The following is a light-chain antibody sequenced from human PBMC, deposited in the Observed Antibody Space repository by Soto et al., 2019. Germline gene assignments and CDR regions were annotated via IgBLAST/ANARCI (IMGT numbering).Light chain of an antibody. CDR2: SAS. J-gene: IGKJ1*01. Sequence: DLQMTQSPSSLSASVGDRVTITCRASQSISSHLNWYQQKPGKDPKLLIYSASSLQSGVPSRFSGSGSETEFNLTISSLQPEDFETYYCQQSNSIPCTFGQGTKVEFK. CDR3: QQSNSIPCT. CDR1: QSISSH. V-gene: IGKV1-39*01.